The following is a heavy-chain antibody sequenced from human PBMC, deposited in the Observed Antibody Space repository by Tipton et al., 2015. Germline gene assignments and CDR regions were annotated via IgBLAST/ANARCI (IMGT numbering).Heavy chain of an antibody. CDR3: ARTDALGHFDY. D-gene: IGHD2-8*01. Sequence: GLVKPSETLSLTCTVSGGSVSSGTSYHWSWIRQPPGKGLEWIGNINYSDGSSYTPSLKGRVTISVDTSKNQFSLRLSSVTAADTAVYFCARTDALGHFDYWGLGTLVTVSS. V-gene: IGHV4-61*01. CDR1: GGSVSSGTSYH. CDR2: INYSDGS. J-gene: IGHJ4*02.